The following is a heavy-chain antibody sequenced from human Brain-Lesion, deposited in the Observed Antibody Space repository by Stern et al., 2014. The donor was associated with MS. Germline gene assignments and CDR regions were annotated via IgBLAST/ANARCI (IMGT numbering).Heavy chain of an antibody. Sequence: QVQLMQSGGEVKKPGASVKVSCKASGYTFATYGISWVRQAPGQGLEWMGWTRAYNGKTNDAQKPQGRVIMTTDTSASTAYMELRSLTSDDTAVYYCARAFSERRRQPSHFDYWGQGTLVSVSS. D-gene: IGHD1-1*01. CDR2: TRAYNGKT. V-gene: IGHV1-18*04. CDR1: GYTFATYG. CDR3: ARAFSERRRQPSHFDY. J-gene: IGHJ4*02.